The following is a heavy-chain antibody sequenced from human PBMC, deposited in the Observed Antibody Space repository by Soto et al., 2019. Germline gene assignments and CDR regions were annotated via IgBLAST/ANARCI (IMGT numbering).Heavy chain of an antibody. CDR1: GDSVSSNSAV. CDR3: ARLAPGGSGGGGDY. Sequence: SQTLSLTCAISGDSVSSNSAVWNWIRQSPSRGLEWLGRTYYRSKWYNDYAVSVKSRITINPDTSNNHFSLQLKSVTPEDTALYYCARLAPGGSGGGGDYWGQGTLVTVSS. V-gene: IGHV6-1*01. CDR2: TYYRSKWYN. J-gene: IGHJ4*02. D-gene: IGHD6-19*01.